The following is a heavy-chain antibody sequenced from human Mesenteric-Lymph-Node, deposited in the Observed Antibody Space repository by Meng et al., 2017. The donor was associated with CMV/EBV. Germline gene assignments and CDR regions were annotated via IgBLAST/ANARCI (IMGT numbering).Heavy chain of an antibody. V-gene: IGHV4-31*02. CDR1: GGAISSGGYY. J-gene: IGHJ4*02. D-gene: IGHD3-22*01. CDR2: IYDSGST. CDR3: ARLYDSSGYYYPDY. Sequence: SGGAISSGGYYGSWIRQNPGKGLEWIGDIYDSGSTYYNPSLKSRVAISVDTSKNQFSLKLSSVTAADTAVYYCARLYDSSGYYYPDYWGQGTLVTVSS.